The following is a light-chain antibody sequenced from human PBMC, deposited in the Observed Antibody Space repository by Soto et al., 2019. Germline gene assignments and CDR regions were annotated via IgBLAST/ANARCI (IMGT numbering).Light chain of an antibody. CDR3: QQYSNWWT. J-gene: IGKJ1*01. Sequence: EIVMTQSPVTLSVSPGERATLSCRASQSVSSSLAWYQQKPGQAPRLLLYGASTRATGIPARFSGSVSGTEFALTISSLQSENFAVYYCQQYSNWWTVGQGTKVEGK. CDR1: QSVSSS. CDR2: GAS. V-gene: IGKV3-15*01.